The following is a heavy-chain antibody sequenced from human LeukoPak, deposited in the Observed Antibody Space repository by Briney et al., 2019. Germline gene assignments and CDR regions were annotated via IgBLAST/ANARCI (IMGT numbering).Heavy chain of an antibody. J-gene: IGHJ2*01. CDR1: GGSINNYY. Sequence: LETLSLTCTVSGGSINNYYWNWIRQPPGKGLEWIGYIYYSGSASYNPSLKSRVTISVDTSKSQFSLKLSSVTAADTAVYYCANLVAATSDWYFDLWGRGTLVTVSS. CDR3: ANLVAATSDWYFDL. CDR2: IYYSGSA. V-gene: IGHV4-59*08. D-gene: IGHD5-12*01.